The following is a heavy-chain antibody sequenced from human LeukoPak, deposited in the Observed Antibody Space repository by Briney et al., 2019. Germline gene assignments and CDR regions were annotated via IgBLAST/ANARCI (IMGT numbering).Heavy chain of an antibody. D-gene: IGHD6-19*01. CDR1: GFTFSSYA. Sequence: GGSLRLSCAASGFTFSSYAMHWVRQAPGKGLEWVGVISYDGSNKYYADSVKGRFTISRDNSKNTLYLQMNSLRAEDTAVYYCARLAYSSSPWWGQGTLVTVSS. V-gene: IGHV3-30-3*01. CDR2: ISYDGSNK. J-gene: IGHJ4*02. CDR3: ARLAYSSSPW.